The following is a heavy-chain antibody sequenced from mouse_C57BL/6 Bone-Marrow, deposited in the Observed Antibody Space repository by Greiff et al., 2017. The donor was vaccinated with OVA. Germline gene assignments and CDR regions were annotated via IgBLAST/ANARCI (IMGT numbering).Heavy chain of an antibody. CDR1: GYSFTGYF. J-gene: IGHJ4*01. V-gene: IGHV1-20*01. D-gene: IGHD1-1*01. CDR3: ARRETYYGNAMDY. Sequence: DVQLQESGPELVKPGDSVKISCKASGYSFTGYFMNWVMQSHGKSLEWIGRINPYNGDTFYNQKFKGKATLTVDKSSSTAHMELRSLTSEDSAVYYCARRETYYGNAMDYWGQGTSVTVSS. CDR2: INPYNGDT.